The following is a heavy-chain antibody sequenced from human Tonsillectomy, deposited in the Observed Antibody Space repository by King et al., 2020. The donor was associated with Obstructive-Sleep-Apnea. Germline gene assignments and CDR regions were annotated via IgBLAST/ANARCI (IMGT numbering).Heavy chain of an antibody. CDR3: ARRRGSYPDLWLDH. V-gene: IGHV5-51*01. CDR1: GYSFANYW. Sequence: QLVQSGAEVKKPGESLKISCKGFGYSFANYWIAWVRQMPGKGLECMGIINPGDSDTKYSPSFQGQVTISADKSTSTAYLQWSSLKASDTAIYYCARRRGSYPDLWLDHWGQGTLVTVSS. J-gene: IGHJ5*02. CDR2: INPGDSDT. D-gene: IGHD3-16*02.